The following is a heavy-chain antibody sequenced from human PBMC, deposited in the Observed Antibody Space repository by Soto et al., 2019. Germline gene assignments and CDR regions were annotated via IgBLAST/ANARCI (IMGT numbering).Heavy chain of an antibody. Sequence: GASVKVSCKASGGTFSSYAISWVRQAPGQGLEWMGGIIPIFGTANYAQKFQGRVTITADESTSTAYMELSSLRSEDTAVYYCARARGRYCSSTSCLKSFDYWGQGTLVTVSS. CDR2: IIPIFGTA. D-gene: IGHD2-2*01. CDR1: GGTFSSYA. CDR3: ARARGRYCSSTSCLKSFDY. J-gene: IGHJ4*02. V-gene: IGHV1-69*13.